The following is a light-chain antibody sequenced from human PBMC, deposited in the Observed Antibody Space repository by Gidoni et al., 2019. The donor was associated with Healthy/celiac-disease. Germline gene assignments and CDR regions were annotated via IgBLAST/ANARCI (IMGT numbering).Light chain of an antibody. Sequence: QSALTQPASVSGSPGQSIPIPCTGTSSDVGGYNYVSWYKQHPGKAPKLMIYEVSNRPSGVSNRFSGSKSGNTASLTISGLQAEDEADYYCSSYTSSSTLAVVFGGGTKLTVL. CDR3: SSYTSSSTLAVV. J-gene: IGLJ2*01. V-gene: IGLV2-14*01. CDR1: SSDVGGYNY. CDR2: EVS.